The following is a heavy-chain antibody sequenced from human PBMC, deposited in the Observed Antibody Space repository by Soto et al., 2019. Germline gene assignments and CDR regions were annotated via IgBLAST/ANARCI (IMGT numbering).Heavy chain of an antibody. CDR3: ARGLGSAGPPDY. J-gene: IGHJ4*02. D-gene: IGHD6-25*01. V-gene: IGHV1-8*01. CDR2: MNPNSGNT. CDR1: GYTFTSYD. Sequence: ASVKVSCKASGYTFTSYDINWVRQATGQGLEWMGWMNPNSGNTGYAQKFQGRVTMTRNTSISTAYMELSSLRSEDTAVYYCARGLGSAGPPDYWGQGTLVTVSS.